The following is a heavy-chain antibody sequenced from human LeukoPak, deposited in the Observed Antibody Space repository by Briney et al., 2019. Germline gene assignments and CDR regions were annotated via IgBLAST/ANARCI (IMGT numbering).Heavy chain of an antibody. CDR1: GFTFGDHA. J-gene: IGHJ3*02. CDR2: IRSKANGGTT. V-gene: IGHV3-49*04. CDR3: TRDGRPTDAFDI. D-gene: IGHD1-1*01. Sequence: PGRSLRLSRTASGFTFGDHAMSWVRQAPGKGLEWVGFIRSKANGGTTEYVASVKGRFTISRDDSKSIAYLQMNSLRTEDTAVYYCTRDGRPTDAFDIWGQGTLVTVSS.